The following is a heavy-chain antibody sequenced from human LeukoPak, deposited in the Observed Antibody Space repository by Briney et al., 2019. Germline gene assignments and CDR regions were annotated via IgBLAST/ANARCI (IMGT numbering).Heavy chain of an antibody. V-gene: IGHV3-21*01. CDR1: GGTFSSYS. Sequence: ASVKVSCKASGGTFSSYSMNWVRQAPGKGLEWVSSISSSSSYIYYADSVKGRFTISRDNAKNSLYLQMNSLRAEDTAVYYCAGPGVVGASHYFNYWGQGTLVTVSS. CDR3: AGPGVVGASHYFNY. CDR2: ISSSSSYI. J-gene: IGHJ4*02. D-gene: IGHD1-26*01.